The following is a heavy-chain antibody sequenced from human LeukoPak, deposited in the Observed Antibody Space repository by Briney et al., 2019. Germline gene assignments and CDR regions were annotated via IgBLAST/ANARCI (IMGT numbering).Heavy chain of an antibody. J-gene: IGHJ4*02. CDR2: IYYSGST. CDR1: GGPISSSSYY. V-gene: IGHV4-39*01. D-gene: IGHD6-19*01. CDR3: ARHEGTAVAEHYFAY. Sequence: SETLSLTCTVSGGPISSSSYYWGWIRQPPGKGLEWIGCIYYSGSTYYNPTLKSRVTISVDTSKNQFSLKLSSVTAADTAVYYCARHEGTAVAEHYFAYWGQGTLVTVSS.